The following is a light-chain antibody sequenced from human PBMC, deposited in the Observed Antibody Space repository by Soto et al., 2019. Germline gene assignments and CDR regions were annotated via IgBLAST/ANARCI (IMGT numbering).Light chain of an antibody. CDR1: QSVSRN. J-gene: IGKJ2*01. CDR3: QQYGDWPPDT. V-gene: IGKV3-15*01. CDR2: DAS. Sequence: EIVMTQSPATLSVSPGERATLSCRASQSVSRNLAWYQQKPGQPPSLLIYDASTRATGVPARFGGSGSGTEFTLTISGLQSEDFAVYYCQQYGDWPPDTFGQGTKVEI.